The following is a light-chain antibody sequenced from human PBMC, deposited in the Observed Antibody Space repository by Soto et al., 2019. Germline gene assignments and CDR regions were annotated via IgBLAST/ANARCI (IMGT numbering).Light chain of an antibody. V-gene: IGKV1-9*01. Sequence: IQLTQSPSSLSASVGDRFTITCRASQGISSYLGCYQQKPGKAPNLLIYAASTLQSGVPSRFSGGGSGTDFTLTISSLQPEDFATYYCQQVYVYPSTFGGGTMVDIK. CDR2: AAS. CDR1: QGISSY. J-gene: IGKJ4*01. CDR3: QQVYVYPST.